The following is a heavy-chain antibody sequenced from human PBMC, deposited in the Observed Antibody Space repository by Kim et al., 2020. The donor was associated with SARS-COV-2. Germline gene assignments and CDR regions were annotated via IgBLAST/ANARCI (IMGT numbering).Heavy chain of an antibody. CDR1: GFTFGTYP. V-gene: IGHV3-49*03. CDR2: IRTTASGGAT. CDR3: SGNFWNY. J-gene: IGHJ4*02. D-gene: IGHD1-1*01. Sequence: GGSLRLSCTASGFTFGTYPMSWFRRAPGKGLEWIGFIRTTASGGATEYAPSVKGRFTISRDDSKSTAYLQMNSLKTEDSAVYYCSGNFWNYWGQGTLVTVSS.